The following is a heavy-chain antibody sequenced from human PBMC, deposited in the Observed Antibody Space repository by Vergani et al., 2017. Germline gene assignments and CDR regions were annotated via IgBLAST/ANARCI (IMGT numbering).Heavy chain of an antibody. V-gene: IGHV3-23*01. CDR3: AKGGWNYWFDS. Sequence: EVQFLESGGGLVQPGGSLRLSCEASGFTFSAYAMSWVRQAPGKGLEWVSAISGYGDNTYSADSVKGRFTISRDNSKNILYLQMNNLRAEDTAIYYCAKGGWNYWFDSWGQGTLVIVS. CDR2: ISGYGDNT. J-gene: IGHJ5*01. CDR1: GFTFSAYA. D-gene: IGHD1-1*01.